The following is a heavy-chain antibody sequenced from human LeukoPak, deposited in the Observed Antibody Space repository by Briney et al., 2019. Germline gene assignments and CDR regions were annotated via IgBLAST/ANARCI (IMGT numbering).Heavy chain of an antibody. D-gene: IGHD3-3*01. Sequence: ASVKVSCKASGGTFSSYAISWVRQAPGQGLEWTGRIIPILGIANYAQKFQGRVTITADKSTSTAYMELSSLRSEDTAVYYCARGTHSTIFGPAAGVNWFDPWGQGTLVTVSS. CDR2: IIPILGIA. V-gene: IGHV1-69*04. J-gene: IGHJ5*02. CDR3: ARGTHSTIFGPAAGVNWFDP. CDR1: GGTFSSYA.